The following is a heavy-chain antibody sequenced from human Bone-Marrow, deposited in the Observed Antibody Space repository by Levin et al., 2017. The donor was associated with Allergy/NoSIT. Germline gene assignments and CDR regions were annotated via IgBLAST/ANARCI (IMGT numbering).Heavy chain of an antibody. CDR3: ARQGPNYYSGSGYYFDS. J-gene: IGHJ4*02. CDR2: INIRGTTV. Sequence: PGGSLRLSCEASGFTFTNFEMNWVRQAPGRGLEWISYINIRGTTVYYADSVRGRFTISRDNAKTSLFLRMDSLTAEDTAVYYCARQGPNYYSGSGYYFDSGGQGTLVTVSS. CDR1: GFTFTNFE. V-gene: IGHV3-48*03. D-gene: IGHD3-22*01.